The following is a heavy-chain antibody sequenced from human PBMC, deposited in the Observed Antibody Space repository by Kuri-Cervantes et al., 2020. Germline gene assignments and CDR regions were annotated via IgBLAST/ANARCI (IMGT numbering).Heavy chain of an antibody. CDR3: ARDLTVSRALNPGGTIQGY. V-gene: IGHV7-4-1*02. CDR1: GYTFTSYD. J-gene: IGHJ4*02. CDR2: INTNTGNP. Sequence: ASVKVSCKASGYTFTSYDINWVRQAPGQGLEWMGWINTNTGNPTYAQGFTGRFVFSLDTSVSTAYLQISSLKAEDTAVYYCARDLTVSRALNPGGTIQGYWGQGTLVTVSS. D-gene: IGHD4-23*01.